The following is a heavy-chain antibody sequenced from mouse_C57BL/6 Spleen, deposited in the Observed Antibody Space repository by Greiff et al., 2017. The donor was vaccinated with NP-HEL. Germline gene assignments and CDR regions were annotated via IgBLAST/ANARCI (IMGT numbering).Heavy chain of an antibody. CDR1: GFNIKNTY. CDR3: AREDYYGSSYVEYYFDY. Sequence: EVQLQQSVAELVRPGASVKLSCTASGFNIKNTYMHWVKQRPEQGLEWIGRIDPANGNTKYAPKFQGKATITADTSSNTAYLQLSSLTSEDTAIYYCAREDYYGSSYVEYYFDYWGKGTTLTVSS. CDR2: IDPANGNT. J-gene: IGHJ2*01. V-gene: IGHV14-3*01. D-gene: IGHD1-1*01.